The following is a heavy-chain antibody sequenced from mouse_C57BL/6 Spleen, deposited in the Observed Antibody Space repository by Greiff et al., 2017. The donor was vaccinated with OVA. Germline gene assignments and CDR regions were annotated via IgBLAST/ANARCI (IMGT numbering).Heavy chain of an antibody. CDR1: GYTFTSYW. V-gene: IGHV1-64*01. CDR2: IHPNSGST. D-gene: IGHD2-12*01. CDR3: ARHYSEPYFDY. Sequence: QVQLQQPGAELVKPGASVKLSCKASGYTFTSYWMHWVKQRPGQGLEWIGMIHPNSGSTNYNEKFKSKATLTVDKSSSTAYMQLSSLTSEDSAVYYCARHYSEPYFDYWGQGTTLTVSS. J-gene: IGHJ2*01.